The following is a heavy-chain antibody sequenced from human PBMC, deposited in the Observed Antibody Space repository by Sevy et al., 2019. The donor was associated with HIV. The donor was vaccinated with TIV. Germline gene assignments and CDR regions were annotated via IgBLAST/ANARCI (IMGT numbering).Heavy chain of an antibody. CDR2: RKQDGIEK. CDR1: GFTFSSYW. CDR3: ARARYSSGWYFDY. D-gene: IGHD6-19*01. J-gene: IGHJ4*02. Sequence: GGSLRLTCAASGFTFSSYWMSWVRRAPGKGLEWVASRKQDGIEKDYVDSVKGRFTISRDNAKNTQYLQMNSLRAEDTVGYYSARARYSSGWYFDYWGQGTLVTVSS. V-gene: IGHV3-7*01.